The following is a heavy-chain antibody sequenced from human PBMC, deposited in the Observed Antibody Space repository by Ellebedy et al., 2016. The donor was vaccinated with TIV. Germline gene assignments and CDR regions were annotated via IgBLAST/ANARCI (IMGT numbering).Heavy chain of an antibody. CDR2: ISGSGGST. V-gene: IGHV3-23*01. CDR3: AKAPYYYGSGSYYGV. J-gene: IGHJ6*02. Sequence: GESLKISXAASGFTFSSYAMSWVRQAPGKGLEWVSAISGSGGSTYYADSVKGRFTISRDNSKNTLYLQMNSLRAEDTAVYYCAKAPYYYGSGSYYGVWGQGTTVTVSS. D-gene: IGHD3-10*01. CDR1: GFTFSSYA.